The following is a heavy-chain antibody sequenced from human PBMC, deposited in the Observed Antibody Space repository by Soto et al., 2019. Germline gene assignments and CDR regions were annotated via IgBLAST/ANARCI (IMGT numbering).Heavy chain of an antibody. V-gene: IGHV3-48*02. CDR1: GFTFSTYS. J-gene: IGHJ4*02. D-gene: IGHD6-6*01. CDR2: ISSSSSTT. Sequence: EVQLVESGGGLVQPGGSLRLSCAASGFTFSTYSMNWVRQAPGKGLEWVAYISSSSSTTYYADSVKGRFTISRDDARKSMYLQMNIMRDEDTAVYYCARDSYPGLVYWGQGALVTVSS. CDR3: ARDSYPGLVY.